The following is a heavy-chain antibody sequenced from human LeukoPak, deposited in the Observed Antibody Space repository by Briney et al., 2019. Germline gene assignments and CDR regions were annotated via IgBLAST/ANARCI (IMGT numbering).Heavy chain of an antibody. CDR3: AKQDIVLVQPGISFKTEFDF. D-gene: IGHD2-2*01. V-gene: IGHV3-23*01. J-gene: IGHJ4*02. Sequence: PGGSLRLSCAASGFTFSSYAMSWVRQAPGKGLEWVSAISGSGGSTYYADSVKGRFTISRDNSKNTLYLQMNSLRAEDTAVYYCAKQDIVLVQPGISFKTEFDFWGQGTLVTVSS. CDR2: ISGSGGST. CDR1: GFTFSSYA.